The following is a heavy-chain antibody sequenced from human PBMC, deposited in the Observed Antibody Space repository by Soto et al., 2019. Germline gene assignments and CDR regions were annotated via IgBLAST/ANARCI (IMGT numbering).Heavy chain of an antibody. CDR3: ATSEGRDGYSFDY. CDR1: VVTFNGQV. D-gene: IGHD5-12*01. CDR2: IIPMFGTP. V-gene: IGHV1-69*13. J-gene: IGHJ4*02. Sequence: FSVKVSRKASVVTFNGQVMRRVRQAPGQGLEWMGGIIPMFGTPHYAEKFQDRVTITADESTGTAYLELSSLTSEDTAVYCCATSEGRDGYSFDYWGQGTLVTVSS.